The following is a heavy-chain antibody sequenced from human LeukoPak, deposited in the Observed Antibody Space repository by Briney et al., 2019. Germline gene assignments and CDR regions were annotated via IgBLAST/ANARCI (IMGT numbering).Heavy chain of an antibody. Sequence: SQTLSLTCTVSGASIGSDEYYLSWIRQVPGKGLEWIGYVHNSGTTFYNPSLKSRVIISVDTSKDQFSLRLDSVTAADTAVYFCARGGVIILRTIYDYFDYWGQGTLVTVSS. D-gene: IGHD3-3*01. V-gene: IGHV4-31*03. CDR2: VHNSGTT. CDR3: ARGGVIILRTIYDYFDY. CDR1: GASIGSDEYY. J-gene: IGHJ4*02.